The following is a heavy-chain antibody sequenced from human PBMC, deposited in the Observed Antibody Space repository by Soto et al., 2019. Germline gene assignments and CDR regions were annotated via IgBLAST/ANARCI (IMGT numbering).Heavy chain of an antibody. Sequence: EVQLVESGGGLVQPGGSLRLSCAASGFTFSNYWMYWVRQAPGKGLEWVSRINSDGSASSYADSVKGRLTISRDNVKNTLYLQMDSLRAEDTAVYYCARGDCDGGSCYSLAGSFYYYMDAWGKGTTVTVFS. CDR2: INSDGSAS. CDR3: ARGDCDGGSCYSLAGSFYYYMDA. CDR1: GFTFSNYW. V-gene: IGHV3-74*02. D-gene: IGHD2-15*01. J-gene: IGHJ6*03.